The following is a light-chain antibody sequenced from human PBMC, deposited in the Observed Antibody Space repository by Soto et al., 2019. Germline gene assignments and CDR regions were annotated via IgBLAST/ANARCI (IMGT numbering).Light chain of an antibody. CDR2: DVS. J-gene: IGLJ1*01. V-gene: IGLV2-14*01. CDR1: SSYVGGYNY. Sequence: QSVLTQPASVSGSPGQSITISCTGTSSYVGGYNYVSWHQQHPGKVPKLMIYDVSYRPSGVSNRFSGSKSGNTASLTISGLQAEDEADYYCSSYTTSSTYVFGTGTKVPVL. CDR3: SSYTTSSTYV.